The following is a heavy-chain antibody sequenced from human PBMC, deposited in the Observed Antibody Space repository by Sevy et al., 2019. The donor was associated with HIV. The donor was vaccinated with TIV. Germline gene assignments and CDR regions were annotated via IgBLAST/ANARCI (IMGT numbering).Heavy chain of an antibody. V-gene: IGHV4-30-4*01. CDR1: GGSISSGDYY. D-gene: IGHD5-12*01. CDR3: ARVRATILFDY. J-gene: IGHJ4*02. Sequence: SESLSLTCTVSGGSISSGDYYWSWIRQPPGKGLEWIGYIYYSGSTYYNPSLKSRVTISVDTSKNQFSLKLSSVTAADTAVHYCARVRATILFDYWGQGTLVTVSS. CDR2: IYYSGST.